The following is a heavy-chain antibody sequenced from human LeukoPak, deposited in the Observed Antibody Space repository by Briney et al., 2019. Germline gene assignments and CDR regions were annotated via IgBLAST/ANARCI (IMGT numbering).Heavy chain of an antibody. D-gene: IGHD1-26*01. CDR1: GITVTSNY. CDR3: VKVSGSRPGPDY. CDR2: IYSGGST. J-gene: IGHJ4*02. Sequence: PGGSLRLSCAASGITVTSNYMSWVRQAPGKGLEWVSVIYSGGSTNYADSVKGRFTISRDNAKNTLYLQMSSLRAEDTAVCYCVKVSGSRPGPDYWGQGTLVTVSS. V-gene: IGHV3-66*01.